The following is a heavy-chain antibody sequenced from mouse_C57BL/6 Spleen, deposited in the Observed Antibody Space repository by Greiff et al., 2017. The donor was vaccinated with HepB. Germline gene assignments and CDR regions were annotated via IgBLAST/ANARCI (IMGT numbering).Heavy chain of an antibody. CDR2: IYPGSGST. CDR1: GYTFTSYW. Sequence: QVQLQQPGAELVKPGASVKMSCKASGYTFTSYWITWVKQRPGQGLEWIRDIYPGSGSTNYNEKFKSKATLTVDTSSSTAYMQLSSLTSEDSAVYYCARYHYGNSYYYAMDYWGQGTSVTVSS. D-gene: IGHD2-1*01. J-gene: IGHJ4*01. V-gene: IGHV1-55*01. CDR3: ARYHYGNSYYYAMDY.